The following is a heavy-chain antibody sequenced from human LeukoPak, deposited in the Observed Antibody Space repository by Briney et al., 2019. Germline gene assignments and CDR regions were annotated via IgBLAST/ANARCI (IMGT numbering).Heavy chain of an antibody. CDR2: IYPGDSDT. CDR1: GYSFTSYW. V-gene: IGHV5-51*01. Sequence: GESLKISCKGSGYSFTSYWIGWVRQMSGKGLEWMGIIYPGDSDTRYSPSFQGQVTISADKSISTAYLQWSSLKASDTAMYYCARLCDSSGYYYRYFDYWGQGTLVTVSS. J-gene: IGHJ4*02. D-gene: IGHD3-22*01. CDR3: ARLCDSSGYYYRYFDY.